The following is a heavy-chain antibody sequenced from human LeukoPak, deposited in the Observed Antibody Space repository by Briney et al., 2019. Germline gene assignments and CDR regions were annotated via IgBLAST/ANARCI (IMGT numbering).Heavy chain of an antibody. CDR3: AKKPATIKFPFDI. J-gene: IGHJ4*02. Sequence: GGSLRLSCVGSGFSFSTYDMGWVRQTPGRGLEWVSAISTTGGYTEDADSVKGRFTISRDNSQNTLFLQMHSLRAEDTAVYYCAKKPATIKFPFDIWGQGTLVTVSP. D-gene: IGHD5-24*01. CDR1: GFSFSTYD. V-gene: IGHV3-23*01. CDR2: ISTTGGYT.